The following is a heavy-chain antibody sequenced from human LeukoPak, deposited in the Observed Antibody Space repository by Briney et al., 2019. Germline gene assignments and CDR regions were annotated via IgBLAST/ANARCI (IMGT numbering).Heavy chain of an antibody. D-gene: IGHD1-20*01. CDR2: IIPIFGTA. J-gene: IGHJ4*02. V-gene: IGHV1-69*13. Sequence: SVKVSCKASGGTFSSYAISWVRQAPGQGLEWMGGIIPIFGTANYAQKFQGRVTITADESTSTAYMELSSLRSEDTAVYYCAIRVNCNDVRWEYYFDYWGQGTLVTVSS. CDR3: AIRVNCNDVRWEYYFDY. CDR1: GGTFSSYA.